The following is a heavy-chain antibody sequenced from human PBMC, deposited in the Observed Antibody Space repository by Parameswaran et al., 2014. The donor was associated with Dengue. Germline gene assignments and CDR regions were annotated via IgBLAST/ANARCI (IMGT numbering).Heavy chain of an antibody. V-gene: IGHV4-31*02. CDR3: ARDRPYYDSSGYPTYYYYYGMDV. CDR2: IYYSGST. J-gene: IGHJ6*02. Sequence: WVRQAPGKGLEWIGYIYYSGSTYYNPSLKSRVTISVDTSKNQFSLKLSSVTAADTAVYYCARDRPYYDSSGYPTYYYYYGMDVWGQGTTVTVSS. D-gene: IGHD3-22*01.